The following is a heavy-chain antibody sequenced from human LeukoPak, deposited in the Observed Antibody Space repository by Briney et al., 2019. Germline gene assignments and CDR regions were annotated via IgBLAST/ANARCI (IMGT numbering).Heavy chain of an antibody. Sequence: GGSLRLSCAASGFSFSSYAMSWVRQVPGKGLEWVSVISSSGGNTYYADSVKGRFTISSDNSKNTLELQMNRLRAEETAVYYCATGATVTTYDYWGQGTLVTVSS. CDR3: ATGATVTTYDY. V-gene: IGHV3-23*01. CDR2: ISSSGGNT. CDR1: GFSFSSYA. J-gene: IGHJ4*02. D-gene: IGHD4-17*01.